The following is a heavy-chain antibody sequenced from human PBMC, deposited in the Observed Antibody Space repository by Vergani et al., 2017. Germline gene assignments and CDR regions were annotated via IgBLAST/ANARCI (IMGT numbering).Heavy chain of an antibody. D-gene: IGHD3-16*01. Sequence: EVQLVESGGGLVQPGGSLRLSSAASGFTFSSYSMNWVRQAPGKGLEWVSSITSSSSYIYYADSVKGRFTISRANAKNSLYLQMNSLRAEDTAVYYCAREDSTVWGDYWGQGTLVTVSS. CDR3: AREDSTVWGDY. J-gene: IGHJ4*02. CDR1: GFTFSSYS. CDR2: ITSSSSYI. V-gene: IGHV3-21*01.